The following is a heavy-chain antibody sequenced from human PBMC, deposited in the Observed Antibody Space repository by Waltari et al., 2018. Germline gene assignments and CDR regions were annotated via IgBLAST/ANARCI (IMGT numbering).Heavy chain of an antibody. V-gene: IGHV3-9*02. Sequence: EVYLVESGGGLVKPGGSLRLSCVASEFTSIDDGMHWIRQPPGKGLEWVSGIYGNGGRLDYLDSVRGRFTISRDDAKNSLYLQMNSLRVEDTALYFCIKETNAGGLDYWGQGTLVTVSS. D-gene: IGHD1-7*01. CDR2: IYGNGGRL. CDR3: IKETNAGGLDY. J-gene: IGHJ4*02. CDR1: EFTSIDDG.